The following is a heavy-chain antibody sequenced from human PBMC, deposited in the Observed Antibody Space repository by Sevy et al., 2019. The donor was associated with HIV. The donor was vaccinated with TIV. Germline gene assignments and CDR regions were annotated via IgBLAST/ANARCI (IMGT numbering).Heavy chain of an antibody. CDR2: IHSGGKI. V-gene: IGHV3-53*01. Sequence: GGSLRLSCAASGFSVSSNYMSWVRQAPGKGPEWVSVIHSGGKISYADSVQGRFTISRDNSKNTLYLQMNSLRAEDTDVYYCAREDIVCGEDNYYGIDVWGQGTTVTVS. CDR1: GFSVSSNY. J-gene: IGHJ6*02. D-gene: IGHD2-15*01. CDR3: AREDIVCGEDNYYGIDV.